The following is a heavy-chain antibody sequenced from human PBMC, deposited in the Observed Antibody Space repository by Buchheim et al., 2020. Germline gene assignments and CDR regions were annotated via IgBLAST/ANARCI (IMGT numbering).Heavy chain of an antibody. CDR3: ARDGSQLWYYGFDY. V-gene: IGHV3-33*01. CDR2: IWHDGTKQ. J-gene: IGHJ4*02. Sequence: QVQLVESGGGVVQPGTSLRLSCAASAFTFSSYGMHWVRQAPGKGLEWLAAIWHDGTKQYYADSVKGRFTHSRDNSKNKLYLQMNSLRAEDTAVYYCARDGSQLWYYGFDYWGQGTL. D-gene: IGHD5-18*01. CDR1: AFTFSSYG.